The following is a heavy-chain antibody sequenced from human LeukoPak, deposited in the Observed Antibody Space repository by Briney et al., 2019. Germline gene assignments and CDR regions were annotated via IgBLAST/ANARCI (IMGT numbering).Heavy chain of an antibody. CDR2: INPNSGGT. V-gene: IGHV1-2*02. J-gene: IGHJ5*02. CDR3: ARQPGYCSGGRCFGRRFVP. CDR1: GYTFTGYY. Sequence: ASVKVSCKASGYTFTGYYMHWVRQAPGQGLEWMGWINPNSGGTNYAQKFQGRVTITRDTSANTAYMELTRLRSDDTAVYYCARQPGYCSGGRCFGRRFVPWGQGTLVTVSS. D-gene: IGHD2-15*01.